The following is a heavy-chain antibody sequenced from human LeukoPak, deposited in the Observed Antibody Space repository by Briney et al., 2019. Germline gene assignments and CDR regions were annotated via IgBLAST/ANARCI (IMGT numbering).Heavy chain of an antibody. CDR2: ISSSSSTI. Sequence: KTSQTLSLTCTVSGGSISSGDYYWSWVRQAPGKGLEWVSYISSSSSTIYYADSVKGRFTISRDNAKNSLYLQMNSLRAEDTAVYYCASLDCTNGVCYGFDPWGQGTLVTVSS. CDR1: GGSISSGDYY. CDR3: ASLDCTNGVCYGFDP. J-gene: IGHJ5*02. V-gene: IGHV3-11*04. D-gene: IGHD2-8*01.